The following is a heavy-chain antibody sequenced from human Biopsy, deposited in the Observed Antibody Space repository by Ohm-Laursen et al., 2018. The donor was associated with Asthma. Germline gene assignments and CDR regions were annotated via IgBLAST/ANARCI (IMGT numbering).Heavy chain of an antibody. CDR2: ISYDGSNR. V-gene: IGHV3-30*18. J-gene: IGHJ6*02. CDR1: GFTFSTYG. Sequence: SLRLSCTASGFTFSTYGMHWVRQAPGKGLEWVAVISYDGSNRYSADSVRGRFTISRDNSKNTLYLQMSSLRAGDTAVYYCAKDVVWFRELGGVDVWGQGTTVTVSS. D-gene: IGHD3-10*01. CDR3: AKDVVWFRELGGVDV.